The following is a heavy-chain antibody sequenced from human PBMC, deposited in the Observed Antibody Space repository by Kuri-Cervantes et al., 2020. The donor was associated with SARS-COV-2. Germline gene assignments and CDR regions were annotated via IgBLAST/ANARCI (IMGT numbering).Heavy chain of an antibody. CDR2: FDPEDGET. D-gene: IGHD3-10*01. CDR3: ARVVGIRGYFDY. Sequence: ASVKVSCKVSGYTLTELSMHWVRQAPGKGLEWMGGFDPEDGETIYAQKFQGRVTMTEDTSTDTAYMELSSLRSEDTAVYYCARVVGIRGYFDYWGQGTLVTVSS. CDR1: GYTLTELS. J-gene: IGHJ4*02. V-gene: IGHV1-24*01.